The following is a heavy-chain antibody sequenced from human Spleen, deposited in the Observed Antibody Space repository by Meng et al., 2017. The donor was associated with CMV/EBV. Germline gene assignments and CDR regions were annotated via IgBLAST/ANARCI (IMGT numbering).Heavy chain of an antibody. CDR3: ARLRVQGVYYFHY. V-gene: IGHV3-30*03. J-gene: IGHJ4*02. CDR2: IEYDGSNT. Sequence: GESLKISCAASGFTFSSHSMKWVRQAPGKGLEWVALIEYDGSNTYYADSVKGRFTISRDNSKNTLYLQMNSLRPEDTAVYYCARLRVQGVYYFHYWGQGTLVTVSS. CDR1: GFTFSSHS. D-gene: IGHD3-10*01.